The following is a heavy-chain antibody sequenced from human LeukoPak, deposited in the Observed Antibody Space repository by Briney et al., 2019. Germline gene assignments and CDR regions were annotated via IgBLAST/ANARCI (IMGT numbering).Heavy chain of an antibody. D-gene: IGHD3-22*01. CDR2: ISYDGSNK. Sequence: GGSLRLSCAASGFTFNNHAMSWARQAPGKGLEWVAVISYDGSNKYYADSVKGRFTISRDNSKNTLYLQMNSLRAEDTAVYYCAKLATGYDSSGPDDAFDIWGQGTMVTVSS. J-gene: IGHJ3*02. CDR1: GFTFNNHA. CDR3: AKLATGYDSSGPDDAFDI. V-gene: IGHV3-30*18.